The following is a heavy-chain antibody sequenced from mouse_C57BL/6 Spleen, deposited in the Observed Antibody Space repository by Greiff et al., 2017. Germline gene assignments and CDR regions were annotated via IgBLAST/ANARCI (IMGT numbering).Heavy chain of an antibody. J-gene: IGHJ3*01. D-gene: IGHD2-1*01. CDR1: GYTFTSYW. CDR3: ARRDGNYVEGWFAY. Sequence: QVQLQQPGAELVMPGASVKLSCKASGYTFTSYWMHWVKQRPGQGLEWIGEIDPSDSYTNYNQKFKGKSTLTVDKSSSTAYMQLSSLTSEDSAVYYCARRDGNYVEGWFAYWGQGTLVTVSA. V-gene: IGHV1-69*01. CDR2: IDPSDSYT.